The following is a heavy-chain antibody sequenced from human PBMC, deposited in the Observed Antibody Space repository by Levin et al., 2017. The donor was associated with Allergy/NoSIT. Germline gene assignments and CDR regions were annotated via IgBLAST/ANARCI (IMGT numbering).Heavy chain of an antibody. Sequence: GGSLRLSCAASGFTFSSYGMHWVRQAPGKGLEWVAVIWYDGSNKYYADSVKGRFTISRDNSKNTLYLQMNSLRAEDTAVYYCARRITIFGVVRRVYYGMDVWGQGTTVTVSS. V-gene: IGHV3-33*01. CDR1: GFTFSSYG. CDR3: ARRITIFGVVRRVYYGMDV. CDR2: IWYDGSNK. J-gene: IGHJ6*02. D-gene: IGHD3-3*01.